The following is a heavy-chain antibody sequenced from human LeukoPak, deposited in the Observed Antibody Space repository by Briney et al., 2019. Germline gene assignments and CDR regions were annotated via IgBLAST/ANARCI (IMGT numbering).Heavy chain of an antibody. CDR2: IYTSGST. J-gene: IGHJ3*02. D-gene: IGHD3-22*01. CDR3: ARDLDDYYYDSSGYYFYAFDI. Sequence: SETLSLTCTVSGGSISSYYWSWIRQPAGKGLEWIGRIYTSGSTNYNPSLKSRVTISVDKSKNQFSLKLSSVTAADTAVYYCARDLDDYYYDSSGYYFYAFDIWGQGTMVTVSS. V-gene: IGHV4-4*07. CDR1: GGSISSYY.